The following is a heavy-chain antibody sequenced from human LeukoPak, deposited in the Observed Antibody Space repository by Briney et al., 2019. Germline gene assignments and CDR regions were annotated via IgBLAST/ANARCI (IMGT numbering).Heavy chain of an antibody. J-gene: IGHJ4*02. V-gene: IGHV3-7*01. CDR3: VSGSESYVDY. D-gene: IGHD3-10*01. CDR2: INQGGSDK. CDR1: GFTFSSYW. Sequence: GGSLRLSCTASGFTFSSYWMSWVRQAPGKGLECVANINQGGSDKYYVDSVTGRFTISRDNAKDSVYLQMNSLRAEDTAVYYCVSGSESYVDYWGQGSLVSVSS.